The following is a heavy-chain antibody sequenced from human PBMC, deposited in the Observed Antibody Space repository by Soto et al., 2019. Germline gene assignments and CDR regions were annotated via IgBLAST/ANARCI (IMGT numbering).Heavy chain of an antibody. J-gene: IGHJ4*02. CDR1: GFPFSSYA. D-gene: IGHD2-2*01. Sequence: EVQLLESGGGLVQPGGSLRLSCAASGFPFSSYAMSWVRQAPGKGLEWVSGISGSGGSISVADSVKGRFTISRDNSKNTLYLQMNSLRAEDTAVYYCTKDRYCSSTSCYAGYYWGQGTLVTVSS. CDR3: TKDRYCSSTSCYAGYY. CDR2: ISGSGGSI. V-gene: IGHV3-23*01.